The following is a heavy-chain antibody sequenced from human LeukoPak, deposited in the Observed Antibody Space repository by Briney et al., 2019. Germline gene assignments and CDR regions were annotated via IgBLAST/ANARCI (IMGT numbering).Heavy chain of an antibody. CDR2: INPSGDST. CDR3: AKGGGNTIFGENWFDP. CDR1: GYTFTINH. D-gene: IGHD3-3*01. J-gene: IGHJ5*02. V-gene: IGHV1-46*01. Sequence: ASVKVSCKASGYTFTINHIHWVRQAPGQGLEWMGVINPSGDSTTYAQKFQGRVTITADESTSTAYMELSSLRSEDTAVYYCAKGGGNTIFGENWFDPWGQGTLVTVSS.